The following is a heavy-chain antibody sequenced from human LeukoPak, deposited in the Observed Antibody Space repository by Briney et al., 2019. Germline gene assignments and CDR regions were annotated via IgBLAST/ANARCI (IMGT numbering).Heavy chain of an antibody. Sequence: GGSLRLSCVASGFTFSSYWMTWVRQAPGKGLEWLANIKEDGSIQYYLDSVRGRFTISRDNAKTSVYLQLNSLRADDTAVYYCARDVWTGVAVSDYWGQGPLATVSS. CDR1: GFTFSSYW. CDR3: ARDVWTGVAVSDY. D-gene: IGHD6-19*01. J-gene: IGHJ4*02. V-gene: IGHV3-7*01. CDR2: IKEDGSIQ.